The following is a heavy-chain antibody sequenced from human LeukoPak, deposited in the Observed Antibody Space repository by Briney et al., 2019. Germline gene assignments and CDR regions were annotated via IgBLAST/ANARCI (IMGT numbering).Heavy chain of an antibody. CDR3: ARAANSGYSYRSGMYYYHGIDV. CDR2: INHSGST. D-gene: IGHD5-18*01. CDR1: GESFSGYY. J-gene: IGHJ6*04. Sequence: PSETLSLTCAVYGESFSGYYWSWLRQPPGKGLEWIGEINHSGSTNYNPSLKSRVTISVGTSKNQFYLKLSSVTAADTAVYYCARAANSGYSYRSGMYYYHGIDVWGKGTTVTVSS. V-gene: IGHV4-34*01.